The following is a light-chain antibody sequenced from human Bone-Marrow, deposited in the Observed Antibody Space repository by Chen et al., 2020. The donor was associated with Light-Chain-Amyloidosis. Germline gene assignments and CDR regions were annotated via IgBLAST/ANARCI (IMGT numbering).Light chain of an antibody. CDR2: DSN. Sequence: QSALTQPPSLSAAPGQNVPISFSGGTANIGKNYVSWYQQLPVTAPQLLIYDSNKRPSGIPDRFSGNQSRTSAALSSTGLQPGEEADYYCGTWDVSRSGRGFGGGTRLTVL. J-gene: IGLJ3*02. V-gene: IGLV1-51*01. CDR1: TANIGKNY. CDR3: GTWDVSRSGRG.